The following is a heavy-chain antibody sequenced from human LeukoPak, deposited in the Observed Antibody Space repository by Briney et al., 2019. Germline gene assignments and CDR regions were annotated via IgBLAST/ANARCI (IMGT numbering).Heavy chain of an antibody. V-gene: IGHV4-39*07. CDR2: IYYSEST. CDR3: ARTTEGGYTYNYFYYYYMDV. Sequence: SETLSLTCNVSGGSISSSSYYWGWIRQRPGKGLEWTGNIYYSESTFYNPSLMSRVTISVDTSKNQFSLKLSSVTAADTAVYYCARTTEGGYTYNYFYYYYMDVWGKGTTVTISS. D-gene: IGHD5-18*01. J-gene: IGHJ6*03. CDR1: GGSISSSSYY.